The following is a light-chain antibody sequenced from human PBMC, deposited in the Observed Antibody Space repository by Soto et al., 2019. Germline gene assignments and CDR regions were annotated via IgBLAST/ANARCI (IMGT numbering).Light chain of an antibody. CDR2: DAS. Sequence: AIQLTQSPSSLSASVGDRVTITCRASQGISSALAWYQQKPGKAPKLLIYDASSLESGVPSTFSGSGSGTDFTLTISSRQPEDFATYYYQQFKSYPGGCTFGQGTKLEIK. V-gene: IGKV1-13*02. CDR3: QQFKSYPGGCT. CDR1: QGISSA. J-gene: IGKJ2*02.